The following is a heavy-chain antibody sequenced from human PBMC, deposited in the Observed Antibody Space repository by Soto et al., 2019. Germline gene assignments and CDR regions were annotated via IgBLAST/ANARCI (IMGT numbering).Heavy chain of an antibody. D-gene: IGHD2-15*01. CDR2: ISGSGGST. J-gene: IGHJ4*02. CDR3: AKVGGLKYCSGGSCHADY. Sequence: PGGSLRLSCAASGFTFSSYAMSWVRQAPGKGLEWVSAISGSGGSTYYADSVKGRFTISRDNSKNTLYLQMNSLRAGDTAVYYCAKVGGLKYCSGGSCHADYWGQGTLVTVSS. V-gene: IGHV3-23*01. CDR1: GFTFSSYA.